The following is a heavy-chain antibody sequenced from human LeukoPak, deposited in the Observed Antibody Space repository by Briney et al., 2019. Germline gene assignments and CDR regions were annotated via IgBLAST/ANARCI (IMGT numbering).Heavy chain of an antibody. Sequence: SETLSLTCSVSGASISSGNYFWNWVRQSPVKGLEWIGCISYSGTTHYNPSLKSRVTIFVDTSKNQFSLNLNSVTASDTAVYYCARGFDYWGQGTLVAVPS. CDR2: ISYSGTT. V-gene: IGHV4-39*01. J-gene: IGHJ4*02. CDR1: GASISSGNYF. CDR3: ARGFDY.